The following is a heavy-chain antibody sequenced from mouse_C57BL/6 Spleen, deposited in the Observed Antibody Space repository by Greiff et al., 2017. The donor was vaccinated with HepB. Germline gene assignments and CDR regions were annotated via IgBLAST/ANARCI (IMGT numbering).Heavy chain of an antibody. Sequence: EVKVVESGGGLVKPGGSLKLSCAASGYTFSSYAMSWVRQTPEKRLEWVATISDGGSYTYYPDNVKGRFTISRDNAKNNLYLQMSHLKSEDTAMYYCARVGGSNYVWYFDVWGTGTTVTVSS. CDR3: ARVGGSNYVWYFDV. CDR2: ISDGGSYT. CDR1: GYTFSSYA. D-gene: IGHD2-5*01. J-gene: IGHJ1*03. V-gene: IGHV5-4*03.